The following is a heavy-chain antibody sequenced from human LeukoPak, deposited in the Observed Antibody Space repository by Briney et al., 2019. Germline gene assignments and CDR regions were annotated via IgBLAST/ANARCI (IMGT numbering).Heavy chain of an antibody. J-gene: IGHJ6*03. CDR2: IYSGAST. V-gene: IGHV3-53*01. CDR1: GFTIATKY. Sequence: PGGSLRLSCAASGFTIATKYVNWVRQAPGKGLEWVSIIYSGASTYYADSVRGRFTISRDTSKNTVSLQMNSLRAEDTAVYYCARVYGSYGLQYGYSSSWYSTENYYYDSMDVWGKGTTVTVSS. D-gene: IGHD6-13*01. CDR3: ARVYGSYGLQYGYSSSWYSTENYYYDSMDV.